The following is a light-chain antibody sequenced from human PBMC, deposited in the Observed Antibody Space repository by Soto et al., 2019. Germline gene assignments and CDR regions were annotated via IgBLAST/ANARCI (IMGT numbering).Light chain of an antibody. CDR3: QQYNNWPPWT. CDR1: QSVSSSY. Sequence: EIVLTQSPGTLSFSPGERATLSCRSSQSVSSSYLAWYQQKPGQAPRLLIYGASTRATGIPASFSGSGSGTEFTLTIRSLQSEDFAVYYCQQYNNWPPWTFGQGTTGDNK. J-gene: IGKJ1*01. V-gene: IGKV3-15*01. CDR2: GAS.